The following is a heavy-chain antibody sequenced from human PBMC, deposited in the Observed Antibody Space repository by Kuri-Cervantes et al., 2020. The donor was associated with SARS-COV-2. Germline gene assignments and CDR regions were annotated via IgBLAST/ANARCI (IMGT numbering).Heavy chain of an antibody. J-gene: IGHJ4*02. D-gene: IGHD3-3*01. Sequence: GSLRLSCTVSGGSISSTSYYWGWVRQPPGKGLEWIGSIYYSGSTYYNPSLKSRVTISVDTSKNQFSLKLSSVTAADTAVYYYARHVVSGWSGYFDYWGQGTLVTVSS. V-gene: IGHV4-39*01. CDR1: GGSISSTSYY. CDR3: ARHVVSGWSGYFDY. CDR2: IYYSGST.